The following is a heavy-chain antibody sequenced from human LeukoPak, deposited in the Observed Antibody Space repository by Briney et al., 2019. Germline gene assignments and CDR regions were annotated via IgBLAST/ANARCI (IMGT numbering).Heavy chain of an antibody. CDR3: ARDRITIFGVVIHYYYMDV. D-gene: IGHD3-3*01. J-gene: IGHJ6*03. Sequence: PGRSLRLSCAASGFTFSSYGMHWVRQAPGKGLEWVAVISYDGSNKYYADSVKGRFTISRDNSKNTLYLQMNSLRAEDTAVYYCARDRITIFGVVIHYYYMDVWGKGTTVTVSS. CDR2: ISYDGSNK. V-gene: IGHV3-30*03. CDR1: GFTFSSYG.